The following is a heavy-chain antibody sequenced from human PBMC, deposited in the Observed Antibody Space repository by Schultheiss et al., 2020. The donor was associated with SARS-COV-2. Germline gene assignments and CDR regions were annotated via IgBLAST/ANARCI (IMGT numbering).Heavy chain of an antibody. CDR1: GDSITSGGYY. J-gene: IGHJ5*02. CDR2: IYYSGTT. D-gene: IGHD6-6*01. V-gene: IGHV4-31*03. Sequence: SETLSLTCTVSGDSITSGGYYWSWIRQLPGKGLEWIGHIYYSGTTHYNPSLKSRLTISVDTSKNQFSLKLSSVTAADTAVYYCARYEQVGRVNWFDPWGQGNLVTASS. CDR3: ARYEQVGRVNWFDP.